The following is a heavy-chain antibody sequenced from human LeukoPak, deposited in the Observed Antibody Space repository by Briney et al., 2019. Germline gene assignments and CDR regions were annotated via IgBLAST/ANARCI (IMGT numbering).Heavy chain of an antibody. J-gene: IGHJ4*02. D-gene: IGHD3-22*01. CDR3: ARRDYYDSSGYYGS. Sequence: SETLSLTCTVSGVSISSGGYYWSWIRQHPGKGLEWIGYIYYNGSTYYNPSLKSRVTISVDTSKNQFSLKLSSVTAADTAVYYCARRDYYDSSGYYGSWGRGTLVTVSS. CDR2: IYYNGST. CDR1: GVSISSGGYY. V-gene: IGHV4-31*03.